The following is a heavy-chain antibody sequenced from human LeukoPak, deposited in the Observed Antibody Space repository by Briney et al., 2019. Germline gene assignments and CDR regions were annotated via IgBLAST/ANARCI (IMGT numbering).Heavy chain of an antibody. Sequence: GGSPRLSCAASGFTFRNYMMHWVRQAPGKGLDWVAVILEDGTIQHYADSVKGRFTISRDNSRNTVFLQMNSLRGEDTAIYYCARVQGGGFRTADFWGQGTVVTVSS. D-gene: IGHD3-10*01. CDR1: GFTFRNYM. J-gene: IGHJ4*02. CDR3: ARVQGGGFRTADF. CDR2: ILEDGTIQ. V-gene: IGHV3-30*04.